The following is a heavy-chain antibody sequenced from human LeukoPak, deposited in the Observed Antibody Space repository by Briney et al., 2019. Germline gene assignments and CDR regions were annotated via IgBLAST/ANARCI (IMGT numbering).Heavy chain of an antibody. Sequence: SGGSLRLSCAASGFTFSSYAMHWVRQAPGKGLEWVAVISYDGSNKYYADSVKGRFTISRDNSKNTLYLQMNSLRAEDTAVYYCARDLYDRAFDIWGQGTMVTVSS. CDR3: ARDLYDRAFDI. D-gene: IGHD3-22*01. J-gene: IGHJ3*02. CDR2: ISYDGSNK. V-gene: IGHV3-30-3*01. CDR1: GFTFSSYA.